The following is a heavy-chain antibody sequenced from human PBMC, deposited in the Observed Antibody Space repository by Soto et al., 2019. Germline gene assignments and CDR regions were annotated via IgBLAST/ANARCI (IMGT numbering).Heavy chain of an antibody. D-gene: IGHD6-13*01. CDR3: GREGYQQQLVWFDP. V-gene: IGHV1-18*01. CDR2: ISAYNGNT. Sequence: QVQLVQSGAEVKKPGASVKVSCKASGYTFTSYGISWVRQAPGQGLEWMGWISAYNGNTNYAQKLQGRVTMTTDTGTSTADVEVRSRRADDTAVYYCGREGYQQQLVWFDPWGQGTLVTVSS. CDR1: GYTFTSYG. J-gene: IGHJ5*02.